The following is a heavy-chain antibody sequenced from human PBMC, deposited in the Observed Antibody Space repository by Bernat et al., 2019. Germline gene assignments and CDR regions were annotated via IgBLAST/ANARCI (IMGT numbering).Heavy chain of an antibody. V-gene: IGHV4-39*01. Sequence: QLQLQESGPGLVKPSETLSLTCTVSGASISSSSYYCGWIRQPPGKGLEWIGSIYYTGSTYYSPSLKSRVTISVDTSKNQFSLKLISVTAADTAVYYCARWESTLVPGAFDIWGQGTMVTVSS. CDR1: GASISSSSYY. CDR3: ARWESTLVPGAFDI. J-gene: IGHJ3*02. D-gene: IGHD3-10*01. CDR2: IYYTGST.